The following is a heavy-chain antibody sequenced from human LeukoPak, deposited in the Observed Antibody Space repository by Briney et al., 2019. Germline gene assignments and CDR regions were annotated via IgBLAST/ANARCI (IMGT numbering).Heavy chain of an antibody. Sequence: GESLKISCKGSGYSFTSYWIAWVRQMPGKGLEWMGIIYPGDSDTRYGPSFQGQVTISADKSISTAYLQWSSLKASDTAMYYCARRVGSSSWFFDYWGQGTPVTVSS. CDR2: IYPGDSDT. D-gene: IGHD6-13*01. J-gene: IGHJ4*02. CDR3: ARRVGSSSWFFDY. V-gene: IGHV5-51*01. CDR1: GYSFTSYW.